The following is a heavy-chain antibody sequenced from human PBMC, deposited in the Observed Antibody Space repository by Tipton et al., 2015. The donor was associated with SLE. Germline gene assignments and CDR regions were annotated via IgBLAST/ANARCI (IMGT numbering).Heavy chain of an antibody. V-gene: IGHV4-38-2*01. J-gene: IGHJ4*02. CDR3: VSGVGNTGRFHY. CDR2: VYRTA. CDR1: GYFISSGYY. D-gene: IGHD1-14*01. Sequence: TLSLSCAVSGYFISSGYYLGWIRQSPVKGLAWIGIVYRTAYYNPSLKSRVTVSGETSQNEVSLNLNSVTASDTAVYYCVSGVGNTGRFHYWGQGALVTVSS.